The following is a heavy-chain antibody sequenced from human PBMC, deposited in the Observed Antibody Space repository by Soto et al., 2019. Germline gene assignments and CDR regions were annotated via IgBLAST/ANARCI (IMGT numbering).Heavy chain of an antibody. V-gene: IGHV4-39*01. CDR2: IYYSGST. J-gene: IGHJ6*03. CDR1: GGSISSSSYY. D-gene: IGHD3-3*01. Sequence: SETLSLTCTVCGGSISSSSYYWGWIRQPPGKGLEWIGSIYYSGSTYYNPSLKSRVTISVDTSKNQFSLKLSSVTAADTAVYYCARHVYDFWNPYYYYMDVWGKGTTVTVSS. CDR3: ARHVYDFWNPYYYYMDV.